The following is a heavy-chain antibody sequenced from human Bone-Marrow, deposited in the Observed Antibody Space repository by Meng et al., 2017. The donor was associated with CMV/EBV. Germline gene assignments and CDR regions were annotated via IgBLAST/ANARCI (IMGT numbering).Heavy chain of an antibody. CDR1: GGSISSNNW. Sequence: GGSISSNNWWSWVRQPPGKGLEWIGEVHHSGSTNYNPSLKSRVSISVDKSKNRFSLKLGSVTAADTAVYYCARTRQLWPYVALDYWGQGTLVTVSS. D-gene: IGHD5-24*01. CDR3: ARTRQLWPYVALDY. CDR2: VHHSGST. V-gene: IGHV4-4*02. J-gene: IGHJ4*02.